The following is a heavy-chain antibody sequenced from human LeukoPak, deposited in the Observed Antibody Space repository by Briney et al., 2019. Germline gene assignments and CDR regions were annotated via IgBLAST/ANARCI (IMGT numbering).Heavy chain of an antibody. CDR1: GGSISSYY. D-gene: IGHD6-13*01. V-gene: IGHV4-4*09. J-gene: IGHJ6*03. CDR3: ATHSSSSPKERNYYYYMDV. CDR2: IYTSGST. Sequence: SETLSLTCTVSGGSISSYYWSWIRQPPGKGLEWIGYIYTSGSTNYNPSLKSRVTISVDTSKNQFSLKLSSVTAADTAVYYCATHSSSSPKERNYYYYMDVWGKGTTVTVSS.